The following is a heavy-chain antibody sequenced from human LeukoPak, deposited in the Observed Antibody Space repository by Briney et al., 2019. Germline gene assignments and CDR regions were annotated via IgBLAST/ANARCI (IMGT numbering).Heavy chain of an antibody. Sequence: ASVQVSCQASGYTFTSYYMHWVRQAPGQGLEWMGIINPSGGSTSYAQKFQGRVTMTRDTSTSTVYMELSSLRSEDTAVYYCARGYCANGVCYMVDYWGQGTLVTVSS. D-gene: IGHD2-8*01. CDR1: GYTFTSYY. J-gene: IGHJ4*02. V-gene: IGHV1-46*01. CDR3: ARGYCANGVCYMVDY. CDR2: INPSGGST.